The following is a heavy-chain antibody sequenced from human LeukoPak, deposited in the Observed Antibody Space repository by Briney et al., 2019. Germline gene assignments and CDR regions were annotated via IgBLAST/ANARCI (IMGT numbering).Heavy chain of an antibody. CDR2: IYYSGST. CDR1: GYSISSGYY. V-gene: IGHV4-38-2*02. D-gene: IGHD3-3*01. Sequence: PSETLSLTCTVSGYSISSGYYWGWIRQPPGKGLEWIGSIYYSGSTYYNPSLKSRVTISVDTSKNQFSLKLSSVTAADTAVYYCARVAYYDFWSGYQHNWFDPWGQGTLVTVSS. J-gene: IGHJ5*02. CDR3: ARVAYYDFWSGYQHNWFDP.